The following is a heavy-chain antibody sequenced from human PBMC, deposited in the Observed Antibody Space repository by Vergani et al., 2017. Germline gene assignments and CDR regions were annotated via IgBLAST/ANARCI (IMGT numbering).Heavy chain of an antibody. J-gene: IGHJ6*02. CDR3: ARHDSGHYDSSYYGLDV. CDR1: GGSISSSSHF. D-gene: IGHD3-16*01. CDR2: IYYSGST. Sequence: QLQLHKSGPGLVKPSETLSLTCTLSGGSISSSSHFWGWLRQTPGKGLEWIGSIYYSGSTYYNPSLKSRVSISVDTSKNQFSLKLSSVTAVDSAVYYCARHDSGHYDSSYYGLDVWGQGTTVTVSS. V-gene: IGHV4-39*01.